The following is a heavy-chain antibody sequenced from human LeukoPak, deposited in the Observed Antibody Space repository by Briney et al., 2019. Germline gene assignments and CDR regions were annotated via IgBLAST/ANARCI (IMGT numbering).Heavy chain of an antibody. CDR2: IWFDGSNK. D-gene: IGHD5-24*01. Sequence: GGSLRLSCAASGFTFSSYGMHWVRQAPGKGLEWVAVIWFDGSNKYYADSVKGRFTISRDNPKNTLYLQMNSLRAEDTAVYYCAKSRGGYNHGFDPWGQGSLVTVSS. J-gene: IGHJ5*02. V-gene: IGHV3-33*06. CDR1: GFTFSSYG. CDR3: AKSRGGYNHGFDP.